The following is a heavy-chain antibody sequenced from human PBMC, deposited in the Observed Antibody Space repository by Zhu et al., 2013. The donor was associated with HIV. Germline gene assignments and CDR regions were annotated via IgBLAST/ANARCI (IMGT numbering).Heavy chain of an antibody. CDR2: IAPFNGDT. CDR3: TTPRGNGRQKRAYGGHGDPFGI. V-gene: IGHV1-45*02. J-gene: IGHJ3*02. D-gene: IGHD4-17*01. CDR1: EDTLTNRD. Sequence: QMELVQSGAEVKKTGSSVKVSCRASEDTLTNRDLHWVRQAPGQLLEWMGWIAPFNGDTKYAQKFQDRVTITRDTAMNTVYMELSSLRSEDTAMYYCTTPRGNGRQKRAYGGHGDPFGIWGQGTMVTVSS.